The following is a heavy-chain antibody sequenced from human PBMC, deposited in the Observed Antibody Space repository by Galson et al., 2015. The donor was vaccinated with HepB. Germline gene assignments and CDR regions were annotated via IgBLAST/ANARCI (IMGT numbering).Heavy chain of an antibody. D-gene: IGHD6-19*01. V-gene: IGHV3-23*01. CDR1: GFTFNSYA. Sequence: SLRLSCAASGFTFNSYAMTWVRQAPGRGLECVSVISGSGTSTYYADSVKGRFTISRDNSKNTLYLQMKRLRAEDTAVYYCAKDGPDSSGRWYFFDSWGQGTLLTVSS. CDR3: AKDGPDSSGRWYFFDS. CDR2: ISGSGTST. J-gene: IGHJ4*02.